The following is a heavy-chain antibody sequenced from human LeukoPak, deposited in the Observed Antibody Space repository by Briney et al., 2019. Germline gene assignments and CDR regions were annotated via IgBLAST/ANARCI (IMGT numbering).Heavy chain of an antibody. Sequence: GGSLRLSCAASGFTFSSYGMHWVRQAPGKGLEWVAVIWYDGSNKYYADSVKGRFTISRDLSKNTLFLQMNSLRPEDTAVYYCSKDRGVFGVAYSLDYWGQGTLVTVSS. J-gene: IGHJ4*02. D-gene: IGHD3-3*01. V-gene: IGHV3-30*02. CDR3: SKDRGVFGVAYSLDY. CDR2: IWYDGSNK. CDR1: GFTFSSYG.